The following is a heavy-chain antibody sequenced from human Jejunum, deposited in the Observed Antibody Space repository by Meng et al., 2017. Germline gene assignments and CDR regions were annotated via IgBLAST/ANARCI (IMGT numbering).Heavy chain of an antibody. Sequence: GGSLRLSCAASAFTLSRYWMGWVRQAPGKGLEWVASIKADGGDKYYVDSVRGRFTVSRDNVQSSLFLQMNSLRADDTAVYFCARGPPSGYGTTWFDYWGLGTLVPSPQ. CDR1: AFTLSRYW. V-gene: IGHV3-7*01. J-gene: IGHJ5*01. CDR2: IKADGGDK. CDR3: ARGPPSGYGTTWFDY. D-gene: IGHD2-15*01.